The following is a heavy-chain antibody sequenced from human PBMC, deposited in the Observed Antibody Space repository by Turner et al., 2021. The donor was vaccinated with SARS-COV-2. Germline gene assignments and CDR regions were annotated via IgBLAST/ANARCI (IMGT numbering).Heavy chain of an antibody. V-gene: IGHV4-59*01. CDR2: ISYSGIP. J-gene: IGHJ4*02. CDR3: ARDPSGTFPRGLFDS. Sequence: QVQLQESGPGLVKPSETLSLTRTVSGDSINSYYWNWIRQSPGKGLEWIGYISYSGIPNYNPSLRSRIAISLDKSKKQFSLRLSSVTAADTAVYFCARDPSGTFPRGLFDSWGQGALVTVSS. D-gene: IGHD3-10*01. CDR1: GDSINSYY.